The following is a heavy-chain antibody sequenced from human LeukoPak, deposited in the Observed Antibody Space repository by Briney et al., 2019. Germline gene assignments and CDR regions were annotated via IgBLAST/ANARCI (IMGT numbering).Heavy chain of an antibody. CDR1: GFTFSSYA. CDR3: ASRAGKPGNTPWCFDY. V-gene: IGHV3-7*01. CDR2: IKQDGSER. J-gene: IGHJ4*02. Sequence: GGSLRLSCAASGFTFSSYAMSWVRQAPGKGPEWEANIKQDGSERNYVDSVKGRFTIARDNTKNSLYLQMTSLRGEDTAVYYCASRAGKPGNTPWCFDYWGQGALVTVSS. D-gene: IGHD1-7*01.